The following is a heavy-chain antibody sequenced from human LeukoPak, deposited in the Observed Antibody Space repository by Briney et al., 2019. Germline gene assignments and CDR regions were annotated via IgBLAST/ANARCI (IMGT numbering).Heavy chain of an antibody. Sequence: PSETLSLTCAVYGGSFSGYYWSWIRQPSGKGLEWIGEINHSGSTNYNPSLKSRVTISVDTSKNQFSLKLSSVTAADTAVYYCARGLRNYYYDSSGYYDYWGQGTLVTVSS. J-gene: IGHJ4*02. CDR1: GGSFSGYY. CDR3: ARGLRNYYYDSSGYYDY. V-gene: IGHV4-34*01. D-gene: IGHD3-22*01. CDR2: INHSGST.